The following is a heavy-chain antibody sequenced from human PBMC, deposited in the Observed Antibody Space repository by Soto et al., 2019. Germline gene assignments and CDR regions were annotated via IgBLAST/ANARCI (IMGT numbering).Heavy chain of an antibody. V-gene: IGHV3-48*03. Sequence: GSLGLSTTAAGFTSKSYEINWVRQAPGKKLQPVSTISRTGGSIKYADSVKGRFTLSRDNAENSVYLQMRSLRVEDKAVYYCARSKYGAPFRADPYYYYGMDIWGGGTTVTVSS. CDR2: ISRTGGSI. J-gene: IGHJ6*01. D-gene: IGHD4-17*01. CDR3: ARSKYGAPFRADPYYYYGMDI. CDR1: GFTSKSYE.